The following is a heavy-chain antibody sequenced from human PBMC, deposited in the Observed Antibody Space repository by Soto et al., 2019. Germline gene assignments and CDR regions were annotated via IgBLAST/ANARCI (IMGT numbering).Heavy chain of an antibody. CDR3: AKPNYYDSSGYPASAFDI. J-gene: IGHJ3*02. CDR1: GFTFSSYG. CDR2: IWYDGSNK. D-gene: IGHD3-22*01. Sequence: GGSLRLSCAASGFTFSSYGMHWVRQAPGKGLEWVAVIWYDGSNKYYADSVKGRFTISRDNSKNTLYLQMNSLRAEDTAVYYCAKPNYYDSSGYPASAFDIWGQGTMVTVSS. V-gene: IGHV3-33*06.